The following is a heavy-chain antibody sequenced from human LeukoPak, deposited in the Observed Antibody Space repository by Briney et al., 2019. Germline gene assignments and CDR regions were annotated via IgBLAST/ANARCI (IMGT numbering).Heavy chain of an antibody. CDR3: ARDVRSRWYDY. CDR1: GFTFSSYG. CDR2: IFYDGSKR. Sequence: GRSLRLSCAASGFTFSSYGMHWVRQAPGKGLEWVAVIFYDGSKRYYGDSVQGRFTISRDNSESTLYLQMNDLRGDDTALYYCARDVRSRWYDYWGQGTLVTVSS. J-gene: IGHJ4*02. D-gene: IGHD6-13*01. V-gene: IGHV3-33*08.